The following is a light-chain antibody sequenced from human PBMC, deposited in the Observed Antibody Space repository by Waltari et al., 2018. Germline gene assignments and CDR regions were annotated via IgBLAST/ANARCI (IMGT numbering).Light chain of an antibody. CDR2: GAS. J-gene: IGKJ1*01. V-gene: IGKV3-20*01. CDR3: QNHERLPAM. CDR1: QSGSRY. Sequence: EIVLTQSPGTLSLSPGERATLPCRASQSGSRYLAWYQQKPGQAPRLLIYGASSRATGIPDRFSGSGSGTDFSLTISRLEPEDFAVYYCQNHERLPAMFGQGTKVEIK.